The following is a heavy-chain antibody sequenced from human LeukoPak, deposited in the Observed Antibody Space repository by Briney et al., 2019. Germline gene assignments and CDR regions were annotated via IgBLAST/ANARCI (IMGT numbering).Heavy chain of an antibody. CDR1: GGSFSGYY. CDR2: INHSGST. V-gene: IGHV4-34*01. J-gene: IGHJ2*01. CDR3: ARVGLNSSGWYFDL. Sequence: SETLSLTCAVYGGSFSGYYWSWIRQPPGKGLEWIGEINHSGSTNYNPSLKSRVTISVDTSKNQFSLKLSSVTAADTAVYYCARVGLNSSGWYFDLWGRGTLVTVSS. D-gene: IGHD6-19*01.